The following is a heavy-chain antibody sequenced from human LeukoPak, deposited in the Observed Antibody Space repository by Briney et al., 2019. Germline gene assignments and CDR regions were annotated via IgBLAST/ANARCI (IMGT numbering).Heavy chain of an antibody. CDR3: IKDMGFDLLKDAFDL. J-gene: IGHJ3*01. Sequence: GGSLRLSCIASGFSLDDYAMHWVRQAPGQGLEWVSSISWDGRNMAYAASVKGRFTISRDNAQNSLYLQMYSLKIEDTAFYYCIKDMGFDLLKDAFDLWGQGMLVTVSS. V-gene: IGHV3-9*01. CDR2: ISWDGRNM. CDR1: GFSLDDYA. D-gene: IGHD3-10*01.